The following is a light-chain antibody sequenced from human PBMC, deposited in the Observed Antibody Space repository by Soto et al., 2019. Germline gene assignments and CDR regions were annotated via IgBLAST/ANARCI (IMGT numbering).Light chain of an antibody. J-gene: IGLJ2*01. CDR3: QSYDGSRSVVV. CDR1: SSNIGAGND. V-gene: IGLV1-40*01. CDR2: ANN. Sequence: QSVLAQPPSVAGAPGQRVTISCTGSSSNIGAGNDVHWYQQLPGTTPRLLIYANNRRPSGVPDRLSGSRSGTSASLAITGLQTEDEADYYCQSYDGSRSVVVFGGGTKVTVL.